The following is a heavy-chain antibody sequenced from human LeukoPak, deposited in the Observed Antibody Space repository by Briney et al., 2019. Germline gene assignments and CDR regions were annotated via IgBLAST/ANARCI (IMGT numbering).Heavy chain of an antibody. Sequence: PSETLSLTCTVSGGSISSYYWSWIRQPPGKGLEWIGYIYYSGSTNYNPSLKGRVTISVDTSKNQFSLKLSSVTAADTAVYYCARVRGYCSSTSCYGFDPWGQGTLVTVPS. D-gene: IGHD2-2*01. CDR2: IYYSGST. V-gene: IGHV4-59*01. J-gene: IGHJ5*02. CDR1: GGSISSYY. CDR3: ARVRGYCSSTSCYGFDP.